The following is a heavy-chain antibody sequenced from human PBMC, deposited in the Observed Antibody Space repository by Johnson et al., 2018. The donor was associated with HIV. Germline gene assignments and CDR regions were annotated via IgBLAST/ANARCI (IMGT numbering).Heavy chain of an antibody. CDR3: AKSPLVGAIDAFDI. J-gene: IGHJ3*02. CDR1: GFTFSSYA. D-gene: IGHD1-26*01. Sequence: QMQLVESGGGVVQPGRSLRLSCAASGFTFSSYAMHWVRQAPGKGLEWVAVISYDGSNKYYADSVKGRFTISRDNSKNTLFLQMNSLRAEDTAVYYCAKSPLVGAIDAFDIRGQGTMVTVSS. CDR2: ISYDGSNK. V-gene: IGHV3-30-3*02.